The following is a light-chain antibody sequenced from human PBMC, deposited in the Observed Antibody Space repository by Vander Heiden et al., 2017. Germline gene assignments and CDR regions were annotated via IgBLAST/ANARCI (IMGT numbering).Light chain of an antibody. CDR2: KND. J-gene: IGLJ2*01. Sequence: QSVLTQPPSASGTPGQRVTISCSGSSSNIGSNYVHWYQHLPGTAPKLLSYKNDQWPSGVPDRFSGSKAGTSASLAVSGLRSEDEADYYCVTWDDSLSAPVFGGGTRLTVL. CDR3: VTWDDSLSAPV. V-gene: IGLV1-47*01. CDR1: SSNIGSNY.